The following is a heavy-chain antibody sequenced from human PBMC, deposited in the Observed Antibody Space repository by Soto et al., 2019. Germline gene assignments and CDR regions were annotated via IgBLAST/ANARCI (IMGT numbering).Heavy chain of an antibody. CDR3: ARAEFGDYATD. CDR2: INPSGGRT. Sequence: QVQLVQSGAEVKKPGASVKVSCKASGYTFTSYYMHWVRQAPGQGLEWMGIINPSGGRTNYAQKFQGRITMTRDTSTSTLYMDLSSLRSEDTAVYYCARAEFGDYATDWGQGTLVTVSS. J-gene: IGHJ4*02. D-gene: IGHD4-17*01. CDR1: GYTFTSYY. V-gene: IGHV1-46*03.